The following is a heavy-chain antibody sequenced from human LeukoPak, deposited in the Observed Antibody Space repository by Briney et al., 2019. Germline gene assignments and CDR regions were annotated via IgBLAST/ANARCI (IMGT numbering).Heavy chain of an antibody. J-gene: IGHJ6*03. CDR3: ARSGPYYYHYVDV. V-gene: IGHV4-38-2*02. CDR2: IYHSGST. Sequence: SETLSLTCTVSGFSITRGDYWGWIRQPPGKGLEWIGAIYHSGSTYYDPSLKSRVAISVDTFKNQFSLRLSSVSAEDTAVYYCARSGPYYYHYVDVWGKGTTVTVSS. CDR1: GFSITRGDY. D-gene: IGHD3-10*01.